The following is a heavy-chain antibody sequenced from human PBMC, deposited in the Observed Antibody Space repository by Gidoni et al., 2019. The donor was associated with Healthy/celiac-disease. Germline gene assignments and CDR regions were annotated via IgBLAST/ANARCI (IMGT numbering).Heavy chain of an antibody. CDR1: GVTFGSYA. D-gene: IGHD3-10*01. V-gene: IGHV3-23*01. CDR3: AKSLQVQGVIVGDFDY. CDR2: SSVSGGST. Sequence: EVQLLESGGGLVQPGGSLRTSCAASGVTFGSYAMSWVRQAPGKGLEGVSASSVSGGSTYYADSGKGRFTISRDNSKNTLYLQMNSLRAEDTAVYYCAKSLQVQGVIVGDFDYWGQGTLVTVSS. J-gene: IGHJ4*02.